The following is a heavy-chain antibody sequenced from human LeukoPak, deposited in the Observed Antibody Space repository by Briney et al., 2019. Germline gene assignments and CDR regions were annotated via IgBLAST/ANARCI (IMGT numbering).Heavy chain of an antibody. Sequence: GGSLRLSCAVSRFAFSTYAMTWVRQAPGQGLEYVSTISSNGADTYYADSVKGRFTISRDNSKNTLYLQMTGLRVEDTAVYYCANYRKPQGLDYWGQGTLVTVSS. CDR3: ANYRKPQGLDY. J-gene: IGHJ4*02. D-gene: IGHD1-14*01. CDR2: ISSNGADT. CDR1: RFAFSTYA. V-gene: IGHV3-23*01.